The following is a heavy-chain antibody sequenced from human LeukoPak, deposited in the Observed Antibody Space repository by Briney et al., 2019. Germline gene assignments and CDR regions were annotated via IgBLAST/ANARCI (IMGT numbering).Heavy chain of an antibody. Sequence: GGSLTLSCAASGFTFSDYWMHWVRQAPGKGLVWVSRISSDGSRVTYADSVKGRFTISRDNSKNTLYLQMNSLRAEDTAVYYCAKEHGGSSWYEDAFDIWGQGTMVTVSS. D-gene: IGHD6-13*01. CDR1: GFTFSDYW. CDR2: ISSDGSRV. V-gene: IGHV3-74*01. J-gene: IGHJ3*02. CDR3: AKEHGGSSWYEDAFDI.